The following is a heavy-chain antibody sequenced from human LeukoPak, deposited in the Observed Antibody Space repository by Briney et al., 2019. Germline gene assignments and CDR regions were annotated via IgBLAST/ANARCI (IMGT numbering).Heavy chain of an antibody. D-gene: IGHD3-3*01. V-gene: IGHV1-69*01. CDR3: ARDRNTIFGVVIPFDY. CDR1: RGTFSSYA. CDR2: IIPIFGTA. Sequence: SVKVSCKASRGTFSSYAISWVRQAPGQGLEWMGGIIPIFGTANYAQKFQGRVTITADESTSTAYMELSSLRSEDTAVYYCARDRNTIFGVVIPFDYWGQGTLVTVSS. J-gene: IGHJ4*02.